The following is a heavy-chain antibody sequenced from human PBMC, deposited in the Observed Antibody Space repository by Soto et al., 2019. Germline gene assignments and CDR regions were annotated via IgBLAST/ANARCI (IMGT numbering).Heavy chain of an antibody. CDR1: GGSISSGGYS. CDR3: ARSGSYYAYNWFDP. V-gene: IGHV4-61*08. Sequence: SETLSLTCAVSGGSISSGGYSWSWIRQPPGKGLEWIGNIYSSGRTNYNPSLKSRFTISVDTSKNQFSLKLSSVTAADTAVYYCARSGSYYAYNWFDPWGQGTLVTVSS. CDR2: IYSSGRT. D-gene: IGHD1-26*01. J-gene: IGHJ5*02.